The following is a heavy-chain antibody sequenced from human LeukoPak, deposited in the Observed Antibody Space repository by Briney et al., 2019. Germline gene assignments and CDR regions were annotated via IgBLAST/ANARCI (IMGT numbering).Heavy chain of an antibody. V-gene: IGHV3-30*04. Sequence: GGSLRLSFSASGFTFISYAMHWVRQAPGKGLEWVAVISYDGSNKYYADSVKGRFTISRDNSKNPLYLPMTSLRAQDTAVYYCAREEYSYGNRYWGQGTLVTVSS. CDR2: ISYDGSNK. CDR3: AREEYSYGNRY. CDR1: GFTFISYA. D-gene: IGHD5-18*01. J-gene: IGHJ4*02.